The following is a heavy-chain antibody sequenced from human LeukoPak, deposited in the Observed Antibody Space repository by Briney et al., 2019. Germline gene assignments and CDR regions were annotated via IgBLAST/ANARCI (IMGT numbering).Heavy chain of an antibody. J-gene: IGHJ4*02. D-gene: IGHD2-21*01. CDR3: AKAPVTSCRGAYCYPFDS. V-gene: IGHV3-23*01. Sequence: GGSLRLSCAASGFTFSNYAMSWVRQAPGKGLGWVSTISGSGTSTYYADSVKGRFTISRDNSENTMYLLMNSLRAEDAAVYFCAKAPVTSCRGAYCYPFDSWGQGTLVTVSS. CDR2: ISGSGTST. CDR1: GFTFSNYA.